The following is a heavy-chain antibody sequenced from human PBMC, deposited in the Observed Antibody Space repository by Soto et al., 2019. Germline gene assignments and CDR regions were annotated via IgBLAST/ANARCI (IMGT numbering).Heavy chain of an antibody. CDR3: AKGAGRWLQQGASDI. D-gene: IGHD3-10*01. CDR1: GFDFGDYY. Sequence: GGSLRLSCTVSGFDFGDYYMSWIRQAPGRGLEWVSYIDSGDGTTYYTDSVKGRFTISRDNAKKTVYLQMNSLRAEDTDVYYCAKGAGRWLQQGASDIWGKGTMVTVSS. J-gene: IGHJ3*02. V-gene: IGHV3-11*01. CDR2: IDSGDGTT.